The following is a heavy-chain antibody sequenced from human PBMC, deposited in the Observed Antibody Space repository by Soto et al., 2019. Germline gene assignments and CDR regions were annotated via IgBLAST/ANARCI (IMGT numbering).Heavy chain of an antibody. V-gene: IGHV3-15*01. CDR1: GFTFSNAW. D-gene: IGHD5-12*01. CDR2: IKSKTDGGTT. CDR3: TTGDSLSGYDSFFDY. J-gene: IGHJ4*02. Sequence: GGSLRLSCAASGFTFSNAWMSWVRQAPGKGLEWVGRIKSKTDGGTTDYAAPVKGRFTISRDDSKNTLYLQMNSLKTEDTAVYYCTTGDSLSGYDSFFDYWGQGTLVTVSS.